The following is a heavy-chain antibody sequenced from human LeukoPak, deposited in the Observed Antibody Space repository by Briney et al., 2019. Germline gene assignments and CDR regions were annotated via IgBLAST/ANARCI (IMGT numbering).Heavy chain of an antibody. CDR1: GFTFSSYA. V-gene: IGHV3-30-3*01. D-gene: IGHD4-17*01. J-gene: IGHJ4*02. CDR2: ISYDGSNK. CDR3: ATSLYGDSN. Sequence: GGSLRLSCAASGFTFSSYAMHWVRQARGKGLEWVAVISYDGSNKYYADSVKGRFTISRDNSKNTLYLQMNSLRAEDTAVYYCATSLYGDSNWGQGTLVTVSS.